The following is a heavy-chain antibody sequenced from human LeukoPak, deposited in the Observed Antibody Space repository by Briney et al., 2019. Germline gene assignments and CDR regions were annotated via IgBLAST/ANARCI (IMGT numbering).Heavy chain of an antibody. CDR1: GGSISSYY. V-gene: IGHV4-59*01. Sequence: SETLSLTCTVSGGSISSYYWSWIRQPPGKGLEWIGYIYYSGSTNYNPSLKSRVTISVDTSKNQFSLKLSSVTAADMAVYYCARVRGYSSGWYGYYFDYWGQGTLVTVSS. J-gene: IGHJ4*02. D-gene: IGHD6-19*01. CDR2: IYYSGST. CDR3: ARVRGYSSGWYGYYFDY.